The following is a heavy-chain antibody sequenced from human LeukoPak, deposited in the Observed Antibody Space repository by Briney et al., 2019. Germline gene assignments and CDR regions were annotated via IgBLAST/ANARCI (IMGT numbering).Heavy chain of an antibody. CDR3: ARLYGDYYFDY. Sequence: SETLSLTCTVSGGSISSTTYYWGCIRQPPGKGLEWIGSICYSGSTYYNPSLKSRVTMSVDTSKNQFSLNLSSVTAADTAVYYCARLYGDYYFDYWGQGTLVTVSS. J-gene: IGHJ4*02. V-gene: IGHV4-39*01. D-gene: IGHD4-17*01. CDR1: GGSISSTTYY. CDR2: ICYSGST.